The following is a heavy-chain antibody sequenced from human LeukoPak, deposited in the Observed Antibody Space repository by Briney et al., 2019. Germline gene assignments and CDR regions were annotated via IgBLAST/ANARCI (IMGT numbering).Heavy chain of an antibody. CDR3: ARAIAAPRTHFDY. CDR1: GGSISSYY. D-gene: IGHD6-6*01. Sequence: SETLSLTCTVSGGSISSYYWSWIRQPPGKGLEWIGYIYYSGSTNYNPSLKSRVTISVDTSKNQFSLKLSSVAAADTAVYYCARAIAAPRTHFDYWGQGTLVTVSS. J-gene: IGHJ4*02. CDR2: IYYSGST. V-gene: IGHV4-59*01.